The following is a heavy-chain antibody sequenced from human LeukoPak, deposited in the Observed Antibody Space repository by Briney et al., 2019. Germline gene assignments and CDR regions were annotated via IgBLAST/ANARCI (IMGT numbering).Heavy chain of an antibody. J-gene: IGHJ4*02. V-gene: IGHV1-2*06. Sequence: ASVRVSCEASGYTFIGYYMYGVREAPGQGLEWMGRINPNSGGTNYAQKFQGRVTLTTDTSISTAYMYLCRPRSNDPAPFFFYRDIHTAQPGIVAAGTTDNGYWSQGTLVTVPS. CDR3: YRDIHTAQPGIVAAGTTDNGY. CDR1: GYTFIGYY. D-gene: IGHD6-13*01. CDR2: INPNSGGT.